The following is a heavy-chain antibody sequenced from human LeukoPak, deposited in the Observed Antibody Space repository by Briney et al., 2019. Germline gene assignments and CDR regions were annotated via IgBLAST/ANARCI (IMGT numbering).Heavy chain of an antibody. V-gene: IGHV4-38-2*02. Sequence: SETLSLTCTVSGSSISNDYYWGWIRQPPGKGLEWIGSIYLSGSTYHSPSLKRRVTISVDTSKNQFSLKLTSVTAADTAVYYCARDIQSSIAAAGPGAFDIWGQGTMVTVSS. D-gene: IGHD6-13*01. J-gene: IGHJ3*02. CDR2: IYLSGST. CDR1: GSSISNDYY. CDR3: ARDIQSSIAAAGPGAFDI.